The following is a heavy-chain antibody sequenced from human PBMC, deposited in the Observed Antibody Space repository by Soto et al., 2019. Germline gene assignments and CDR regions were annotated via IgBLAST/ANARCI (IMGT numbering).Heavy chain of an antibody. J-gene: IGHJ4*02. Sequence: GGSLRLSCAASGFTFSSYGMHWVRQAPGKGLEWVAVISYDGSNKYYADSVKGRFTISRDNSKNTLYLQMNSLRAEDTAVYYCAKEREMATTYYFDYWGQGXLVTVYS. CDR1: GFTFSSYG. D-gene: IGHD5-12*01. CDR3: AKEREMATTYYFDY. V-gene: IGHV3-30*18. CDR2: ISYDGSNK.